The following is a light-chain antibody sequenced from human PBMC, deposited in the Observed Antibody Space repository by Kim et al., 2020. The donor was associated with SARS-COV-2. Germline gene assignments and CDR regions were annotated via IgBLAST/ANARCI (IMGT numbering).Light chain of an antibody. J-gene: IGKJ4*01. CDR2: GAS. Sequence: SPGERATLYCRASQSVSSNLAWDQQKPGQAPRLLIYGASTRATGIPARFSGSGSGTEFTLTISSLQSEDFAVYYCQQYNNWPPLTFGGGTKVDIK. CDR1: QSVSSN. CDR3: QQYNNWPPLT. V-gene: IGKV3-15*01.